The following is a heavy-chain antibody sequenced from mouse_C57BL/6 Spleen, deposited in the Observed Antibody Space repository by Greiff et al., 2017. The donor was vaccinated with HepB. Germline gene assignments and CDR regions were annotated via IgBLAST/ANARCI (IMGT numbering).Heavy chain of an antibody. CDR2: INPSNGGT. CDR1: GYTFTSYW. D-gene: IGHD1-1*01. Sequence: VQLQHPGTELVKPGASVKLSCKASGYTFTSYWMHWVKQRPGQGLEWIGNINPSNGGTNYNEKFKSKATLTVDKSSSTAYMQLSSLTSEDSAVYYCARGYYYGSRVHWYFDVWGTGTTVTVSS. CDR3: ARGYYYGSRVHWYFDV. J-gene: IGHJ1*03. V-gene: IGHV1-53*01.